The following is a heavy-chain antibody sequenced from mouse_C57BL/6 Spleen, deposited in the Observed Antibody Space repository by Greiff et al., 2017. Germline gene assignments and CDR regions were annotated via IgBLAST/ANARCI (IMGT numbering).Heavy chain of an antibody. V-gene: IGHV5-12*01. D-gene: IGHD2-4*01. J-gene: IGHJ3*01. CDR3: ARHGYDYGAWFAY. CDR1: GFTFSDYY. Sequence: EVQVVESGGGLVQPGGSLKLSCAASGFTFSDYYMYWVRQTPEKRLEWVAYISNGGGSTYYPDTVKGRFTISRDNAKNTLYLQMSRLKSEDTAMYYCARHGYDYGAWFAYWGQGTLVTVSA. CDR2: ISNGGGST.